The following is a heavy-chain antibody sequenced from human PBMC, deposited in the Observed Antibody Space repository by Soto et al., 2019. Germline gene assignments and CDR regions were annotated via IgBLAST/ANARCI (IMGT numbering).Heavy chain of an antibody. J-gene: IGHJ4*02. CDR1: GFSLSTSGVG. Sequence: QITLKESGPTLVRPTQTLTLTCAFSGFSLSTSGVGVGWIRQPPGKALEWLAVIYWDDSKHYSPSLRSRLTITKDTSKNHVVITLTNRDPMDTGTYYCAHKGPEDWPLDYWGQGTLVTVSS. CDR3: AHKGPEDWPLDY. D-gene: IGHD3-9*01. V-gene: IGHV2-5*02. CDR2: IYWDDSK.